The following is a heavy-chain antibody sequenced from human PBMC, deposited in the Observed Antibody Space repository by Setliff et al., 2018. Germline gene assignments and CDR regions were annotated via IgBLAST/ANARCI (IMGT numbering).Heavy chain of an antibody. CDR3: ARSRRPRRLQSDFDH. Sequence: PGESLRLSCAASGFTFSDCNMNWVRQAPGKGLEWLSYISSSSGTIFYADSVKGRFSISRDSAKSSLFLQMNSLRGEDTAVYYCARSRRPRRLQSDFDHWGQGTLVTVSS. J-gene: IGHJ4*02. CDR2: ISSSSGTI. V-gene: IGHV3-48*01. D-gene: IGHD6-25*01. CDR1: GFTFSDCN.